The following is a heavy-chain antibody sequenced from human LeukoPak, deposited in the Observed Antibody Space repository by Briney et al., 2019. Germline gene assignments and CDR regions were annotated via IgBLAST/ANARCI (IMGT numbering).Heavy chain of an antibody. D-gene: IGHD6-13*01. V-gene: IGHV4-59*01. J-gene: IGHJ4*02. CDR3: ARGVYIAAAQYGY. CDR1: GGSISSYY. CDR2: IYYSGTT. Sequence: SETLSLTCTVSGGSISSYYRSWIRQPPGKGLEWIGYIYYSGTTNYNPSLKSRVPILVDTSKNQFSLKLSSVTAADTAVYYCARGVYIAAAQYGYWGQGTLVTVSS.